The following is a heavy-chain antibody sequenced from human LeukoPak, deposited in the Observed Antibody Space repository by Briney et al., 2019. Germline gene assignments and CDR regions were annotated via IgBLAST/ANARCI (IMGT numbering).Heavy chain of an antibody. CDR2: IYYSGST. CDR3: ARDRRLGY. CDR1: GGSISSYY. V-gene: IGHV4-59*01. J-gene: IGHJ4*02. Sequence: KSSETLSLTCTVSGGSISSYYWSWIRQPPGKGLEWIGYIYYSGSTNYNPSLKSRVTISVDTSKNQFSLKLSSVTAADTAVYYCARDRRLGYWGQGTLVTVSS.